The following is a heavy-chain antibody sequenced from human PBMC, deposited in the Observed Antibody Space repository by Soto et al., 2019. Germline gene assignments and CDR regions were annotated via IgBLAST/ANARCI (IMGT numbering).Heavy chain of an antibody. CDR2: INPNSGGT. CDR1: GYTFTGYY. V-gene: IGHV1-2*02. Sequence: VSVKVSCKAFGYTFTGYYMHCVRQAPGQGLEWMGWINPNSGGTNYAQKFQGRVTMTRDTSISTAYMELSRLRSDDTAVYYCARLSGYDFWSGSLPFGYWGQGTLGTVSS. J-gene: IGHJ4*02. CDR3: ARLSGYDFWSGSLPFGY. D-gene: IGHD3-3*01.